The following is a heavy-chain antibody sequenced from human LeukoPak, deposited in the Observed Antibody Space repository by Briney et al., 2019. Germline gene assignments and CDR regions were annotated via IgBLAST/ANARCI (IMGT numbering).Heavy chain of an antibody. CDR2: ISYDGSNK. J-gene: IGHJ6*03. Sequence: GGSLRLSCAASGFTFSSYGMHWVRQAPGKGLEWVAVISYDGSNKYYADSVKGRFTISRDNSKNTLYLQMNSLRAEDTAVYYCAKGGVEVVPAPWVYYMDVWGKGTTVTVSS. D-gene: IGHD2-2*01. V-gene: IGHV3-30-3*01. CDR1: GFTFSSYG. CDR3: AKGGVEVVPAPWVYYMDV.